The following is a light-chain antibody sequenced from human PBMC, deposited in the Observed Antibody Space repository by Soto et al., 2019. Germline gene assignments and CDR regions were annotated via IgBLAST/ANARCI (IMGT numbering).Light chain of an antibody. CDR2: DVS. CDR3: CSYAVSYTPNHV. CDR1: SSDVGGYNY. V-gene: IGLV2-11*01. Sequence: QSVLTQPRSVSGSPGQSVTISCTGTSSDVGGYNYVSWYQQHPGKAPKLMIYDVSKRPSGVPDRFSGSKSGNTASLTISGLQAEDEADYYCCSYAVSYTPNHVSGTVTKVNVL. J-gene: IGLJ1*01.